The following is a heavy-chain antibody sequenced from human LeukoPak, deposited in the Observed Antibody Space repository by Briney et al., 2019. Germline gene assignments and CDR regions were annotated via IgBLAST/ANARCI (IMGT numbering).Heavy chain of an antibody. CDR2: ISWNSGSI. CDR3: AKGLSSGWYLGPYYFDY. Sequence: GRSLRLSCAASGFTFDDYAMHWVRQAPGKGLEWVSGISWNSGSIGYADSVKGRFTISRDNAKNSLYLQMNGLRTEDTALYYCAKGLSSGWYLGPYYFDYWGQGTLVTVSS. J-gene: IGHJ4*02. V-gene: IGHV3-9*01. CDR1: GFTFDDYA. D-gene: IGHD6-19*01.